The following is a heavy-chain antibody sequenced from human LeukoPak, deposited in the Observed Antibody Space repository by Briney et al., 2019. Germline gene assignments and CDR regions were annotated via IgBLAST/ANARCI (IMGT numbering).Heavy chain of an antibody. V-gene: IGHV3-43*01. D-gene: IGHD6-25*01. CDR1: GFTFDDYT. J-gene: IGHJ4*02. CDR2: ISWDGGST. CDR3: AKGGEAYFDY. Sequence: GGSLRLSCAASGFTFDDYTMHWVRQAPGKGLEWVSLISWDGGSTYYADSVKGRFTISRDNSKNSLYLQMNSLRTEDTSLYYCAKGGEAYFDYWGQGTLVTVSS.